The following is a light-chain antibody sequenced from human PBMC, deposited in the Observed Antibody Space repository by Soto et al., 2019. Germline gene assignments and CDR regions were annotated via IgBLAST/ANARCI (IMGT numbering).Light chain of an antibody. CDR1: SSNIGSNT. CDR2: SNN. Sequence: QSVLTQPPSASGTPGQRVTISCSGSSSNIGSNTVNWYQQLPGTAHKLLIYSNNQRPSGVPDRFSGSKSGTSASLAISGLQSEDEADYYCAAWDDSLNGDWVFGGGTKVTVL. J-gene: IGLJ3*02. CDR3: AAWDDSLNGDWV. V-gene: IGLV1-44*01.